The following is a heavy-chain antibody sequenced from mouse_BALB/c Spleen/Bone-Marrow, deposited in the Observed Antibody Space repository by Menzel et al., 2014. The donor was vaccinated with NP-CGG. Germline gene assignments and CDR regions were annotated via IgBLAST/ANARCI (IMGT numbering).Heavy chain of an antibody. CDR2: INPGSGYT. D-gene: IGHD2-1*01. Sequence: VQRVESAAELARPGASVKMSCKASGYTFTSYTIHWVKQRPGQGLEGVGSINPGSGYTDYNQRFNDKTTLTTDKSSSTAYMQLSSLTSEDSAVYYCARLNYGNPFAYWGQGTLVTVSA. J-gene: IGHJ3*01. CDR3: ARLNYGNPFAY. V-gene: IGHV1-4*02. CDR1: GYTFTSYT.